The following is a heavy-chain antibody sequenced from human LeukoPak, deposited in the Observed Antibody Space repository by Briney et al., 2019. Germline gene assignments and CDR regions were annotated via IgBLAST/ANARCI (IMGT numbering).Heavy chain of an antibody. CDR2: MNPNSGST. Sequence: ASVKVSCKASGYTFTSYDINWVRQATGQGLEWMGWMNPNSGSTGYAQKFQGRVTMTRNTSISTAYMELSRLRSDDTAVYYCVRVYFHYYYYMDVWGKGTTVTVSS. V-gene: IGHV1-8*01. D-gene: IGHD2-8*01. CDR3: VRVYFHYYYYMDV. CDR1: GYTFTSYD. J-gene: IGHJ6*03.